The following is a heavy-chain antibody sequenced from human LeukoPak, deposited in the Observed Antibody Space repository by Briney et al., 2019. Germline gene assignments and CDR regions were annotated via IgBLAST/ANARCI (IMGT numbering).Heavy chain of an antibody. CDR2: IQSDSGDT. CDR3: ARDLTGDLYTFFDY. Sequence: ASVKVSCRTTGYTFTGYHLHWVRQAPGQGLEWMAWIQSDSGDTNYAQKFQGRVTVTRDKFTRTSYIEVDRLSSDDTAVYYCARDLTGDLYTFFDYWGQGTLVTVSS. D-gene: IGHD3-16*02. J-gene: IGHJ4*02. V-gene: IGHV1-2*02. CDR1: GYTFTGYH.